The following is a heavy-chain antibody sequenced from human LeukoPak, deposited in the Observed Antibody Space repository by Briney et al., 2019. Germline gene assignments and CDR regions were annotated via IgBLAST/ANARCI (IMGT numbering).Heavy chain of an antibody. CDR2: INHSGST. D-gene: IGHD3-22*01. CDR1: GGSFSGYY. Sequence: PSETLSLTCAVYGGSFSGYYWSWIRQSPGKGLEWIGVINHSGSTNYNPSLKSRVTISIDTSKNQFSLKLNSVTAADTAVYYCARVKDYYDSSGYGYWGQGTLVTVSS. CDR3: ARVKDYYDSSGYGY. V-gene: IGHV4-34*01. J-gene: IGHJ4*02.